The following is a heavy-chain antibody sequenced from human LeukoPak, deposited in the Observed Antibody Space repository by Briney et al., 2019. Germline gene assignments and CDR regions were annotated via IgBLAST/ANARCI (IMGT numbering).Heavy chain of an antibody. J-gene: IGHJ4*02. CDR2: IYYSGST. Sequence: SQTLSLTCTVSGGSISSGGYYWSWIRQHPGKGLEWIGYIYYSGSTYYNPSLKSRLTISVDTSKNQFSLKLSSVTAADTAVYYCARHLGIQLRIDNWGQGTLVTVSS. D-gene: IGHD5-18*01. V-gene: IGHV4-31*03. CDR1: GGSISSGGYY. CDR3: ARHLGIQLRIDN.